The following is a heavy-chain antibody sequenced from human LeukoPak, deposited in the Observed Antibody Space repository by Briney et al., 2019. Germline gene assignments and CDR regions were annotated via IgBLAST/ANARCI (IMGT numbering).Heavy chain of an antibody. CDR2: IYYSGST. D-gene: IGHD3-10*01. Sequence: PSETLSLTCTVSGGSISSSSYYWGWIRQPPGKGLEWIGSIYYSGSTYYNPSLKSRVTISVDTSKNQFSLKLSSVTAADTAVYYCARVRLRFGDPTGDYWGQGTLVTVSS. CDR1: GGSISSSSYY. J-gene: IGHJ4*02. V-gene: IGHV4-39*01. CDR3: ARVRLRFGDPTGDY.